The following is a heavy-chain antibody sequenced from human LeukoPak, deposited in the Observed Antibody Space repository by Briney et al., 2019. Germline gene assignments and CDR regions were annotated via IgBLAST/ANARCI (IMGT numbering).Heavy chain of an antibody. D-gene: IGHD2-15*01. Sequence: GGSLRLSCAASGFTFSSYEMNCVRQAPGKGLECVSAITGSGDTTYYADSVKGRFTISRDNSKNMLYMKMNSLRVEDTAVYYCAKSGRYCSGSSCYQEASLDYWGQGTLVTVSS. J-gene: IGHJ4*02. V-gene: IGHV3-23*01. CDR2: ITGSGDTT. CDR3: AKSGRYCSGSSCYQEASLDY. CDR1: GFTFSSYE.